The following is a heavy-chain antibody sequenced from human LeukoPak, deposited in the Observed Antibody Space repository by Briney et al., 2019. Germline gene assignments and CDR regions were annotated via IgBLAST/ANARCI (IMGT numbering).Heavy chain of an antibody. V-gene: IGHV1-18*01. CDR1: GYTFTSYG. CDR2: ISAYNGNT. D-gene: IGHD3-10*01. CDR3: ARVGHGGTMVRGSPQYNWFDP. Sequence: ASVKVSCKASGYTFTSYGISWVRQAPGQGLEWMGWISAYNGNTNYAQKLQGRVTMTTDTSTSTAYMELRSLRSDDTAVYYCARVGHGGTMVRGSPQYNWFDPWGQGTLVTVSS. J-gene: IGHJ5*02.